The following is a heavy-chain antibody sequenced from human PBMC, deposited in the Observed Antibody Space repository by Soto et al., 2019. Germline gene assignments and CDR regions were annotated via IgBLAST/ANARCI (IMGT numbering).Heavy chain of an antibody. CDR3: ARGLSYGSGSYFDY. CDR1: GYSISSGYY. V-gene: IGHV4-38-2*02. CDR2: IYHSGST. D-gene: IGHD3-10*01. Sequence: SETLSLTCTVSGYSISSGYYWGWIRQPPGKGLEWIGSIYHSGSTYYNPSLKSRVTISVDTSKNQFSLKLSSVTAADTAVYYCARGLSYGSGSYFDYWGQGTLVTVSS. J-gene: IGHJ4*02.